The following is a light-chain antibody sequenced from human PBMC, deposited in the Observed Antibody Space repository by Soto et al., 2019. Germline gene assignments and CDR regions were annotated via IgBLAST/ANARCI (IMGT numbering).Light chain of an antibody. CDR3: SSYAGSDSFV. Sequence: QSALTQPASVSGSPGQSITIACTGTNRDVGSYNLVSWYQQRPGEAPKLIIYEVSKRPSGVPDRFSGSKSGNTASLTVSGLQAEDEADYFCSSYAGSDSFVFGTGTKLTVL. J-gene: IGLJ1*01. V-gene: IGLV2-8*01. CDR1: NRDVGSYNL. CDR2: EVS.